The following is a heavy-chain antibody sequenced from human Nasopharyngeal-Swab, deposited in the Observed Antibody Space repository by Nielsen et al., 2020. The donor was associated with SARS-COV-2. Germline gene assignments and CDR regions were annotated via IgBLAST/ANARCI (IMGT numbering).Heavy chain of an antibody. D-gene: IGHD2-21*01. CDR2: IYYSGST. CDR1: GGSISSSSYY. Sequence: SETLSLTRTVSGGSISSSSYYWGWIRQPPGKGLEWIGSIYYSGSTYYNPSLKSRVTISVDTSKNQFSLKLSSVTAADTAVYYCARHVALAGWAFDIWGQGTMVTVSS. CDR3: ARHVALAGWAFDI. V-gene: IGHV4-39*01. J-gene: IGHJ3*02.